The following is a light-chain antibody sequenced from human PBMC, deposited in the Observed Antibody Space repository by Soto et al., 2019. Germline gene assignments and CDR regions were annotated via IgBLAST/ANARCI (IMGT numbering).Light chain of an antibody. CDR1: QGISSY. CDR3: QQYYSYLPLT. Sequence: IPMTQSPSSLSASTGDRVTITCRASQGISSYLAWYQQKPGKAPKLLIYSASTLQSGVPSRCSSSGSGTDFTLTISCLQDEDFATYYCQQYYSYLPLTFGGGTKVEIK. CDR2: SAS. J-gene: IGKJ4*01. V-gene: IGKV1-8*01.